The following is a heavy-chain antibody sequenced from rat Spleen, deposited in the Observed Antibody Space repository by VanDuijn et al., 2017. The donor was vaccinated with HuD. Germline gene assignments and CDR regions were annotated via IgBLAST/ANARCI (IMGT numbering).Heavy chain of an antibody. D-gene: IGHD1-2*01. J-gene: IGHJ2*01. Sequence: EVQLVESGGGLVQPGRSMKLSCAALGVTFSNYYMAWVRQAPTKGLGWVASISTGGGNTYYRDSVKGRFTISRDNAKSTLYLQMDSLRSEDTATYYCARDIAAIDYFDYWGQGVMVTVSS. CDR3: ARDIAAIDYFDY. CDR1: GVTFSNYY. CDR2: ISTGGGNT. V-gene: IGHV5-25*01.